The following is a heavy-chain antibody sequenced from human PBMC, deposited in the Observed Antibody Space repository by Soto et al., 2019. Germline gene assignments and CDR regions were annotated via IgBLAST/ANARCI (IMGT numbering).Heavy chain of an antibody. Sequence: ASETLSLTCTVSGGSISSYYWSWIRQPPGKGLEWIGYIYYSGSTNYNPSLKSRVNISVDTSKNQFSLKLSSVTAADTAVYYCARVVIVVVVAANAQYYYYYMDVWGKGTTVTVSS. V-gene: IGHV4-59*01. CDR3: ARVVIVVVVAANAQYYYYYMDV. J-gene: IGHJ6*03. CDR1: GGSISSYY. CDR2: IYYSGST. D-gene: IGHD2-15*01.